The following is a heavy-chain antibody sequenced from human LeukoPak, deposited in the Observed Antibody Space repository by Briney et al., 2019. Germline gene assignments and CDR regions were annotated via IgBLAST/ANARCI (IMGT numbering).Heavy chain of an antibody. J-gene: IGHJ5*01. Sequence: GGSLRLSCAATGPTFNTYGMHWVRQAPGKGLEWVAFIRFDGSDKYYADSVKGRFTISRDTSKSTLYLQMNSLRGEDTAVYYCAKEWNNWNYENWFDSWGQGTLVTVSS. V-gene: IGHV3-30*02. CDR1: GPTFNTYG. CDR3: AKEWNNWNYENWFDS. D-gene: IGHD1-7*01. CDR2: IRFDGSDK.